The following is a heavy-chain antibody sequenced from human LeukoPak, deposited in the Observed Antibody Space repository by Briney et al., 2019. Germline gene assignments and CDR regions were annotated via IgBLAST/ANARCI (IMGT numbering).Heavy chain of an antibody. V-gene: IGHV4-34*01. Sequence: SETLSLTCAVYGGSFSGYYWSWLRQPPGKGLEWIGEINHSGSTNYNPSLKSRVTISVDTSKNQFSLKLSSVTAADTAVYYCARQRRSSGYNDYWGQGTLVTVSS. D-gene: IGHD3-22*01. CDR1: GGSFSGYY. CDR3: ARQRRSSGYNDY. CDR2: INHSGST. J-gene: IGHJ4*02.